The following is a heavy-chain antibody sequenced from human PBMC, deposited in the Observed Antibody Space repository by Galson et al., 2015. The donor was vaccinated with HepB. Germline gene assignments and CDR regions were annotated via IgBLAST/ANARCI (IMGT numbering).Heavy chain of an antibody. D-gene: IGHD3-10*01. CDR2: ISSSSSTI. CDR3: ARYSRYVTMVQGVYYYYYMDV. V-gene: IGHV3-48*01. Sequence: SLRLSCAASGFTFSSYSMNWVRQAPGKGLEWVSYISSSSSTIYYADSVKGRFTISRDNAKNSLYLQMNSLRAEDTAVYYCARYSRYVTMVQGVYYYYYMDVWGKGTTVTVSS. J-gene: IGHJ6*03. CDR1: GFTFSSYS.